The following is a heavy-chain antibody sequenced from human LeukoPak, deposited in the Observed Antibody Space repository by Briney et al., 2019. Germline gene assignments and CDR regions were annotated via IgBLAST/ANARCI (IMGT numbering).Heavy chain of an antibody. CDR1: GGSFSGYY. V-gene: IGHV4-34*01. CDR2: INHSGST. D-gene: IGHD3-10*01. CDR3: ARSITMVRGVIPQHFDY. J-gene: IGHJ4*02. Sequence: PSETLSLTCAAYGGSFSGYYWSWIRQPPGKGLEWIGEINHSGSTNYNPSLKSRVTISVDTSKNQFSLKLSSVTAADTAVYYCARSITMVRGVIPQHFDYWGQGTLVTVSS.